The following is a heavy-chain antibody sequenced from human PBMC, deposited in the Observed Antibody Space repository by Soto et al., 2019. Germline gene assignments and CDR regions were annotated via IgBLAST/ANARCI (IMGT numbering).Heavy chain of an antibody. D-gene: IGHD3-16*01. CDR1: GYTFTNNA. J-gene: IGHJ6*02. V-gene: IGHV1-3*04. CDR2: INTVNGNT. Sequence: QVHLVQSGAAVKMPGASVTLSCKAFGYTFTNNAIHWVRQAPGQRLEWMGRINTVNGNTKYSQTFRDRVTINRDTSAGTVYMDLSGLRSDDTAVYCCARGAYPPGLNYYYGMDVWGLATTVTVS. CDR3: ARGAYPPGLNYYYGMDV.